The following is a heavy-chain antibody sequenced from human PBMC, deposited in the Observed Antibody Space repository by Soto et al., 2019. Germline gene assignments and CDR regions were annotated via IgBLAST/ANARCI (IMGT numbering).Heavy chain of an antibody. Sequence: QVQLVQSGAEVKKPGSSVKVSCLASRGTFNRYAINWVRQAPGHGLEWLGALVPQFGTPNYAQKFQDRVTMVADESTNTTSMELRGLTSDDTAVYYCARQNRDTTMVPFDVWGQGTLVTVSS. D-gene: IGHD5-18*01. CDR3: ARQNRDTTMVPFDV. CDR2: LVPQFGTP. J-gene: IGHJ4*02. CDR1: RGTFNRYA. V-gene: IGHV1-69*01.